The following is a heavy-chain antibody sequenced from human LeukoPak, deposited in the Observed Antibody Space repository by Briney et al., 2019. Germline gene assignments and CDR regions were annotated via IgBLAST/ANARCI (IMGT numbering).Heavy chain of an antibody. J-gene: IGHJ4*02. D-gene: IGHD3-22*01. CDR2: MNPNSGNT. V-gene: IGHV1-8*01. Sequence: ASVKVSCEASGYTFTSYDINWVRQATGQGLEWMGWMNPNSGNTGYAQKFQGRVTMTRNTSISTAYMELSSLRSEDTAVYYCARGRTYYYDSSGERWGQGTLVTVSS. CDR1: GYTFTSYD. CDR3: ARGRTYYYDSSGER.